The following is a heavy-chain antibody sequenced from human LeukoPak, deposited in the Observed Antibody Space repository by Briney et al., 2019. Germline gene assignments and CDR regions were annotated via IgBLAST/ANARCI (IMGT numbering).Heavy chain of an antibody. CDR2: IRHGGDT. CDR3: ARDGGWVMVTEIDK. Sequence: SETLSLTCTVSGGSISSGGYFWGWIRQSPGKGPEWIGSIRHGGDTYYNPSLKSRVAISIDTSKNHVSLTLESVTAADTAVYYCARDGGWVMVTEIDKWGQGILVTVSS. J-gene: IGHJ1*01. D-gene: IGHD5-18*01. CDR1: GGSISSGGYF. V-gene: IGHV4-30-2*05.